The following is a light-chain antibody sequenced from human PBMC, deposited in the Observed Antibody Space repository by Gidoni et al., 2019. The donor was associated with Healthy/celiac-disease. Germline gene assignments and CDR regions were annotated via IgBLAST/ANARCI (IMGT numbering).Light chain of an antibody. CDR3: QQLNSYPRG. V-gene: IGKV1-9*01. Sequence: DIQLTQSPSFLSASVGDRVTITCRASQGISSYLAWYQQKPGKAPKLLIYAASTLQSGVPSRFSGSGSRTECTLTISSLQPEDFATYYCQQLNSYPRGFGGGTKVEIK. J-gene: IGKJ4*01. CDR2: AAS. CDR1: QGISSY.